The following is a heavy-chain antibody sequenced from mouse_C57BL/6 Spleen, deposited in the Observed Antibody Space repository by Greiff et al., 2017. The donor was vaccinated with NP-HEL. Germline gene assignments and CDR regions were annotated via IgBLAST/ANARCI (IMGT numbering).Heavy chain of an antibody. Sequence: EVMLVESEGGLVQPGSSMKLSCTASGFTFSDYYMAWVRQVPEKGLEWVANINYDGSSTYYLDSLKSRFIISRDNAKNILYLQISSLKSEDTATYYCARDPHYYGSSPYWYFDVWGTGTTVTVSS. CDR2: INYDGSST. CDR1: GFTFSDYY. V-gene: IGHV5-16*01. D-gene: IGHD1-1*01. CDR3: ARDPHYYGSSPYWYFDV. J-gene: IGHJ1*03.